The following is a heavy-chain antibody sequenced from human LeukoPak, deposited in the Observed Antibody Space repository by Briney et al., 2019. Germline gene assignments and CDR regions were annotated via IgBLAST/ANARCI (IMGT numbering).Heavy chain of an antibody. D-gene: IGHD5-24*01. CDR3: ARDISARDEAWWFDP. Sequence: ASVKVSCKAFGYTFTNNFMHWVRQAPGQGPEWMALISPTGSFTAYAQKFQGRVTLTRDLSTSTDYLELRSLRSEDTAVYYCARDISARDEAWWFDPWGQGNLVVVS. CDR1: GYTFTNNF. V-gene: IGHV1-46*01. J-gene: IGHJ5*02. CDR2: ISPTGSFT.